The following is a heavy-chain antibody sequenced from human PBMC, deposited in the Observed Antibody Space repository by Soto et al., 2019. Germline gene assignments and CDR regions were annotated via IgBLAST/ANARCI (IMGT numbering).Heavy chain of an antibody. D-gene: IGHD5-12*01. CDR3: ARDYIAETGYGEDV. CDR2: IYYSGST. J-gene: IGHJ6*02. V-gene: IGHV4-31*03. Sequence: SETLSLTCTVSGGSISSGGYYWSWIRQHPGKGLERIGYIYYSGSTYYNPPLKSRVTISVDTSKNQFSLKLSSVTAADTAVYYCARDYIAETGYGEDVWGQGTTVTVS. CDR1: GGSISSGGYY.